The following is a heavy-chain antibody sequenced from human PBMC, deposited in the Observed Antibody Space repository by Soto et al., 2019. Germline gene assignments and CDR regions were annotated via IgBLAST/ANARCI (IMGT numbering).Heavy chain of an antibody. CDR2: INHSGST. Sequence: SETLSLTCAVSGGSISSSNWWSWIRQPPGTGLEWIGEINHSGSTNYNPSLKSRVTISVDTSKNQFSLKLTSVTAADTAVYYCARDKITGLFDYWGQGTLVTVSS. CDR1: GGSISSSNW. D-gene: IGHD2-8*02. J-gene: IGHJ4*02. CDR3: ARDKITGLFDY. V-gene: IGHV4-4*02.